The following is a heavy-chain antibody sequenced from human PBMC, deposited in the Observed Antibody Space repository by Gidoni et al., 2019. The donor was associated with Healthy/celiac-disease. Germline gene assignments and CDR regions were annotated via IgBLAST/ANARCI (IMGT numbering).Heavy chain of an antibody. D-gene: IGHD3-3*01. CDR3: ARDRNRFLEWSPYDY. Sequence: EVQLVESGGGLVQPGGSLRLSCAASGFTFSRYEMNWVRQAPGKGLEWVSYISSSGSTIYYADAVKGRFTISRDNAKNSLYLQMNSLRAEDTAVYYCARDRNRFLEWSPYDYWGQGTLVTVSS. CDR2: ISSSGSTI. J-gene: IGHJ4*02. CDR1: GFTFSRYE. V-gene: IGHV3-48*03.